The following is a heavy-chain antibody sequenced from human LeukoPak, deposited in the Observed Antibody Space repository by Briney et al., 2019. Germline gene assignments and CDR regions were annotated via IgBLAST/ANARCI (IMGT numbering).Heavy chain of an antibody. CDR2: INAYNGYT. CDR3: ARGRGSSDWYYCDN. Sequence: ASVTVSCKASGYTFTNYGITWVRQAPGQGLEWMGWINAYNGYTNYAQKIQDRVTVTTDTSTSTAYMELRSLRSDDTAVYYCARGRGSSDWYYCDNWGQGTLVTVS. D-gene: IGHD6-19*01. CDR1: GYTFTNYG. V-gene: IGHV1-18*04. J-gene: IGHJ4*02.